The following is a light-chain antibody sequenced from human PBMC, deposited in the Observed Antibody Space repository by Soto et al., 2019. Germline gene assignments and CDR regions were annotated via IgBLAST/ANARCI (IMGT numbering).Light chain of an antibody. CDR2: DAS. J-gene: IGKJ1*01. CDR1: QSISNV. Sequence: DIQMTQSPATLSASVGDSVTITCRASQSISNVLAWYQQKPGKAPKFLICDASSWESGVPSRFSGSGSGTEFTLTISSLQPDDFATYYCQQYDSVLGTFGPGTKVDI. V-gene: IGKV1-5*01. CDR3: QQYDSVLGT.